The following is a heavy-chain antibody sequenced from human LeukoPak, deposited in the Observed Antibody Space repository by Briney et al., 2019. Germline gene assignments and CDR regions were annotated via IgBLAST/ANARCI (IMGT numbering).Heavy chain of an antibody. D-gene: IGHD3-16*02. J-gene: IGHJ4*02. CDR2: IYTSGST. Sequence: SETLSLNCTVSSGSINSGSYYWSSIGQPAGKGLGWIGRIYTSGSTNYNPSLKSPVTISVDTSKNPFSLKLSSVTAADTAVYYCARGLTFGGVIDPDYWGQGTLVTVSS. CDR3: ARGLTFGGVIDPDY. V-gene: IGHV4-61*02. CDR1: SGSINSGSYY.